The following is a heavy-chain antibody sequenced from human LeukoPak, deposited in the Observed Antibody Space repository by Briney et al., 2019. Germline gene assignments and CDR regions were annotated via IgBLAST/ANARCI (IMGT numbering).Heavy chain of an antibody. J-gene: IGHJ3*02. V-gene: IGHV3-23*01. CDR2: NSGSGDST. CDR1: GFTFSSYA. CDR3: AKPCRSGLSPFDAFDI. Sequence: GGSLRLSCAASGFTFSSYAMSWVRQAPGKGLEWVSANSGSGDSTYYADSVKGRFTISRDNSRNTLYLQMNDLRAEDTAVYYCAKPCRSGLSPFDAFDIWGQGTMVTVS. D-gene: IGHD6-19*01.